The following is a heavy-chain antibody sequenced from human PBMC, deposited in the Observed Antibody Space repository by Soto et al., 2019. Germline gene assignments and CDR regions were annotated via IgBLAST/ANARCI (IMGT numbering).Heavy chain of an antibody. J-gene: IGHJ4*02. Sequence: HPVGSLRLSCAASGFPFISYAMHWVRQAPGKGLEWVAVISYDGSNKYYADSVKGRFTISRDNSKNTLYLQMNSLRAEDTAVYYCARDPPGYWGQGTLVTVS. CDR3: ARDPPGY. CDR2: ISYDGSNK. V-gene: IGHV3-30-3*01. CDR1: GFPFISYA.